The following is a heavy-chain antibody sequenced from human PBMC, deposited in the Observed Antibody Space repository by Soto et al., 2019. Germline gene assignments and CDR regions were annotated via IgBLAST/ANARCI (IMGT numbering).Heavy chain of an antibody. CDR3: ARGGHVVVVTAAFDY. J-gene: IGHJ4*02. CDR1: GDTFTNYY. CDR2: VNPSGGHT. D-gene: IGHD2-21*02. Sequence: QVQLMQSGAEVKKPGASVKVSCKASGDTFTNYYIHWVRQAPGQGLEWMGTVNPSGGHTTYSQNFLGRVTXTXXXSXRTLYMELTSLTSDATAVYYCARGGHVVVVTAAFDYWGQGTLVTVSS. V-gene: IGHV1-46*01.